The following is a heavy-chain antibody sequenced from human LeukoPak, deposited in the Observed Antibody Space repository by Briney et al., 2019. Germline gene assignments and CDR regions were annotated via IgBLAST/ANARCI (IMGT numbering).Heavy chain of an antibody. J-gene: IGHJ5*02. D-gene: IGHD5-18*01. CDR1: GFTFDDYA. Sequence: PGRSLRLSCAASGFTFDDYAMHWVRQAPGKGLEWVSSISWNSGSIGYADSVKGRFTISRDNAKNSLYLQMNSLRAEDTALYYCAKGRSRGYSYGFIFPWGQGTLVTVSS. CDR2: ISWNSGSI. CDR3: AKGRSRGYSYGFIFP. V-gene: IGHV3-9*01.